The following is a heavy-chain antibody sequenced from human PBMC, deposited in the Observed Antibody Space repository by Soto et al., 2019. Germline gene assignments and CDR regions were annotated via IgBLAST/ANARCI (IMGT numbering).Heavy chain of an antibody. V-gene: IGHV3-30*18. D-gene: IGHD4-17*01. CDR1: GFTFSSYG. CDR3: AKEREGDYSVDY. J-gene: IGHJ4*02. CDR2: ISYDGSNK. Sequence: QVPLVESGGGVVQPGRSLRLSCAASGFTFSSYGMHWVRQAPGKGLEWVAVISYDGSNKYYADSVKGRFTISRDNSKNTLYLQMNSLRAEDTAVYYCAKEREGDYSVDYWGQGTLVTVSS.